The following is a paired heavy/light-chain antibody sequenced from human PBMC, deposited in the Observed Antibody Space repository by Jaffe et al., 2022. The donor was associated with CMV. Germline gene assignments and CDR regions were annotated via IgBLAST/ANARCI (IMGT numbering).Heavy chain of an antibody. D-gene: IGHD6-6*01. CDR2: INSDGSDT. CDR3: ARGGAGVPDRPVSY. CDR1: GFIFSPYW. J-gene: IGHJ4*02. Sequence: EVQLVESGGGLVQPGGSLRLSCAASGFIFSPYWMHWVRQAPGKGLVWVSRINSDGSDTTYADSVKGRFTISRDNAKNTLYLQMNSLRAEDMAVYYCARGGAGVPDRPVSYWGQGTLVTVSS. V-gene: IGHV3-74*03.
Light chain of an antibody. V-gene: IGKV4-1*01. CDR1: QSILYSSNNKNY. J-gene: IGKJ1*01. CDR3: QQYSGTPWT. CDR2: WAS. Sequence: DIVMTQSPDSLAVSLGERATINCKSSQSILYSSNNKNYLAWYQQKPGQPPKLLIYWASTRESGVPDRFSGSGSGTDFTLTISSLQAEDVAVYYCQQYSGTPWTFGQGTKVEVK.